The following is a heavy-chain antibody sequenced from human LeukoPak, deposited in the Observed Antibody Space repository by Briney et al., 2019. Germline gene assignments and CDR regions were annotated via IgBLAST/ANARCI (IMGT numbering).Heavy chain of an antibody. V-gene: IGHV1-8*01. D-gene: IGHD4-23*01. CDR2: MNSNSGNT. Sequence: ASVKVSCKASGYTFTSYDINWVRQATGQGLEWMEWMNSNSGNTGYAQKFQDRVTMTRNTSISTAYMELSSLRSEDTAVYYCARSPLYGGNSGFDYWGQGTLVTVSS. J-gene: IGHJ4*02. CDR3: ARSPLYGGNSGFDY. CDR1: GYTFTSYD.